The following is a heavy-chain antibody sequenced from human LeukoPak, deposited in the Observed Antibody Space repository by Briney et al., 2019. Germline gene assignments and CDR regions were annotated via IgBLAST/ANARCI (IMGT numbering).Heavy chain of an antibody. CDR3: GGDPRRLAY. CDR2: IGLDGSQQ. CDR1: GFAFSGYW. J-gene: IGHJ4*02. Sequence: GGSLRLSCAASGFAFSGYWMSWVRQAPGKGLEWVASIGLDGSQQKYADSVKGRFTISRDNAKNSLFLQMIGLRAEDTAVYYCGGDPRRLAYWAQGTLVTVSS. V-gene: IGHV3-7*01.